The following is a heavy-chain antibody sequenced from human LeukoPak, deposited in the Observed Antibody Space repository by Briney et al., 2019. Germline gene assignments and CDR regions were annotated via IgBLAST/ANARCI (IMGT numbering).Heavy chain of an antibody. V-gene: IGHV3-21*04. D-gene: IGHD3-22*01. J-gene: IGHJ4*02. Sequence: GGSLRLSCAASGFTFSSYSMNWVRQAPGKGLEWVSSISASSTYIYYADSVKGRFTISRDNAKNSLYLQMNSLRAEDTAVYFCAKRGVVIRVILVGFHKEAYYFDSWGQGALVTVSS. CDR3: AKRGVVIRVILVGFHKEAYYFDS. CDR2: ISASSTYI. CDR1: GFTFSSYS.